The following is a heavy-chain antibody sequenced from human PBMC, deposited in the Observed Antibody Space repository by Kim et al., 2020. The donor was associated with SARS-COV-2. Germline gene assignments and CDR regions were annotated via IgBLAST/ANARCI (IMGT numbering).Heavy chain of an antibody. D-gene: IGHD4-17*01. CDR3: AGEVTTSAVGALHI. V-gene: IGHV3-20*04. J-gene: IGHJ3*02. CDR1: GFTFDDYG. CDR2: LNWNTGST. Sequence: GGSLRLSCAASGFTFDDYGMSWVRQAPGKGLEWVAGLNWNTGSTSYGDSVKGRFTISRDNAKDSLFLQMNSLRAEDTALYYCAGEVTTSAVGALHIWGHGTMVTVSS.